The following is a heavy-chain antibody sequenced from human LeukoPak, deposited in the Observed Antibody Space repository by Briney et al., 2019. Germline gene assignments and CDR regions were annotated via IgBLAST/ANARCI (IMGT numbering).Heavy chain of an antibody. CDR3: ARDSTALVGSWLVQGGGFDY. CDR2: IKQDGSEK. J-gene: IGHJ4*02. Sequence: GGSLRLSCAASGFTFSSYWMSWVRQAPGKGLEWVANIKQDGSEKYYVDSVKGRFTISRDNAKNSLYLQVNSLRAEDTAVYYCARDSTALVGSWLVQGGGFDYWGQGTLVTVSS. D-gene: IGHD6-19*01. V-gene: IGHV3-7*01. CDR1: GFTFSSYW.